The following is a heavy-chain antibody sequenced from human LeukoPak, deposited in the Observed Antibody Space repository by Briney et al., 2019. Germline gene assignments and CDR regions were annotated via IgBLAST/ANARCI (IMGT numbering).Heavy chain of an antibody. CDR1: GFTVSSNY. V-gene: IGHV3-53*01. D-gene: IGHD2-2*01. Sequence: GGSLRLSCAASGFTVSSNYMSWVRQAPGKGLEWVSVIYSCGSTYYADSVKGRFTISRDNSKNTLYLQMNSLRAEDTAVYYCARVAMSIYFDYWGQGTLVTVSS. CDR3: ARVAMSIYFDY. CDR2: IYSCGST. J-gene: IGHJ4*02.